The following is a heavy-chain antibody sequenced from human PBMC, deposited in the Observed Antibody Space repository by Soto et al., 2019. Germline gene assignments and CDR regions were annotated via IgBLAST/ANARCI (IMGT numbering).Heavy chain of an antibody. CDR1: GTSLSGLP. D-gene: IGHD4-17*01. V-gene: IGHV1-24*01. J-gene: IGHJ4*02. CDR3: AAGVTTFDY. Sequence: ASVKVSCKVSGTSLSGLPMHWVRQAPGKGLEWMGSLDYEEGERSFTHRFQGRLTVTEDTSTDTAYMELSSLMSEDTAVYYCAAGVTTFDYWGQGTLVTVSS. CDR2: LDYEEGER.